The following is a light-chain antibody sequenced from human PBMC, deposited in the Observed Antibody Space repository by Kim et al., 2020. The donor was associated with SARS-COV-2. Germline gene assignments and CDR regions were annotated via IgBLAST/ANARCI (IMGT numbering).Light chain of an antibody. Sequence: VTPGQAATIACSGDKLEEKFVPWFRQKQGQSPGLVIYEDIKRPSGMPERISGSTSGNTATLTIGGTQAMDEADYYCQTWDSSMVVFGGGTQLTVL. CDR1: KLEEKF. J-gene: IGLJ3*02. V-gene: IGLV3-1*01. CDR3: QTWDSSMVV. CDR2: EDI.